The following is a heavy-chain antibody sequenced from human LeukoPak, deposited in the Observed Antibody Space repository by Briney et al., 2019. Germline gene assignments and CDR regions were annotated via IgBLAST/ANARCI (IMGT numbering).Heavy chain of an antibody. Sequence: SSETLSLTCAVYGGSFSGYYWSWIRQPPGKGLEWIGEMNHSGSTNYNPSLKSRVTISVDTSKNQFFLKLSSVTAADTAVYYCARRLGRKFGERFYYYHYMDVWGEGTTVTISS. V-gene: IGHV4-34*01. CDR3: ARRLGRKFGERFYYYHYMDV. D-gene: IGHD3-10*01. J-gene: IGHJ6*03. CDR2: MNHSGST. CDR1: GGSFSGYY.